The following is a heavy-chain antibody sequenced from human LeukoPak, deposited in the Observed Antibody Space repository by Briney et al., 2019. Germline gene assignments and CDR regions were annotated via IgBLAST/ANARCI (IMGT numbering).Heavy chain of an antibody. Sequence: ASVKVSCKASGYTFTSYDINWVRQAPGQGLEWVAWISCYNGDTRYAQRFQGRVTVTRDTSTSTVYMELRSLRSDDTGVYYCARDGGTAGYSTGSDYWGQGTLVTVSS. CDR3: ARDGGTAGYSTGSDY. CDR1: GYTFTSYD. CDR2: ISCYNGDT. V-gene: IGHV1-18*01. D-gene: IGHD5-18*01. J-gene: IGHJ4*02.